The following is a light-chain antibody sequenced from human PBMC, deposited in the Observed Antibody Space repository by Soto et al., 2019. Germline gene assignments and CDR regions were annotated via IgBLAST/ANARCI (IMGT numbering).Light chain of an antibody. J-gene: IGLJ1*01. Sequence: QSVLTQPPSASGSPGQSVAISCTGTSSDVGGYNYVSWYQQLPGKAPKLIIYEVSKRPSGVPDRFSGSKSGNTASLTVSGLQDEDEDDYYCSAYTGSNHFVFGSGTKVTVL. V-gene: IGLV2-8*01. CDR3: SAYTGSNHFV. CDR2: EVS. CDR1: SSDVGGYNY.